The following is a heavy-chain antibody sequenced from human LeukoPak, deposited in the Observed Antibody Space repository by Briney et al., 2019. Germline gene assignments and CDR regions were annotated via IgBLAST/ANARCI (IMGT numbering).Heavy chain of an antibody. Sequence: GGSLRLSCAASGFTFSSYAMSWVRPAPGKGLEWVSAISGSGGSTYYADSVKGRFTISRDNSKNTLYLQMNSLRAEDTAVYYCAKSCEYSSSCWFDPWGQGTLVTVSS. CDR2: ISGSGGST. J-gene: IGHJ5*02. CDR1: GFTFSSYA. V-gene: IGHV3-23*01. CDR3: AKSCEYSSSCWFDP. D-gene: IGHD6-6*01.